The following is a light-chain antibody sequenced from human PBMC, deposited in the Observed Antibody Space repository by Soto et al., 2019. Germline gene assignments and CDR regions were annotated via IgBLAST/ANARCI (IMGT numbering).Light chain of an antibody. Sequence: VMTQSPATLSVSPGERATLSCRASQSVRSSLAWYQQKPGQAPRLLIYGASTRATGIPARFSGSGSGTEFTLTISSLQSEDFAVYYCQQYNNLPPNTFGGGTKVDIK. CDR3: QQYNNLPPNT. J-gene: IGKJ4*01. CDR2: GAS. V-gene: IGKV3-15*01. CDR1: QSVRSS.